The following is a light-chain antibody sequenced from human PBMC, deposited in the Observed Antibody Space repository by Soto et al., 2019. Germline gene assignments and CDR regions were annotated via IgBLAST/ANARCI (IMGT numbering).Light chain of an antibody. CDR1: QSVSSY. J-gene: IGKJ4*01. Sequence: EIVLTQSPTTLSLSPGERATLSCRASQSVSSYFAWYQQKPGQAPRLLIYDASTWASGIPARFSGSGSGTDFTLTISSLEPEDFAVYYCQQRSDWPLTFGGGTKVEIK. CDR3: QQRSDWPLT. V-gene: IGKV3-11*01. CDR2: DAS.